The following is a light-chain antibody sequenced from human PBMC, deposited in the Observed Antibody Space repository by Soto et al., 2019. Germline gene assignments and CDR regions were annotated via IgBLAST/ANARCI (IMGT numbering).Light chain of an antibody. CDR2: GAS. Sequence: IVITQSPATLSVSPGERSTLSCRASQSVSSKLAWYQQKPGQAPRLLIYGASTRATGIPARFSGSGSGTEFTLTISSLEPEDFAVYYCQQRSNWPITFGQGTRLETK. V-gene: IGKV3D-15*01. J-gene: IGKJ5*01. CDR3: QQRSNWPIT. CDR1: QSVSSK.